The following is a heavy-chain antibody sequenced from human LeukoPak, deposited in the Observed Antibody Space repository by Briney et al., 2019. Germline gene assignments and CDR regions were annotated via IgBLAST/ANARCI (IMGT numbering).Heavy chain of an antibody. J-gene: IGHJ4*02. Sequence: ASVKVSCKASGYTFNGDYMHWVRQAPGQGLEWMGWINPNSGGTNYAQKFQGRVTMTRDTSISTAYMELSRLRSDDTAVYYCARDGVLRYFDWLKSYYFDYWGQGTLVTVSS. CDR1: GYTFNGDY. V-gene: IGHV1-2*02. CDR3: ARDGVLRYFDWLKSYYFDY. CDR2: INPNSGGT. D-gene: IGHD3-9*01.